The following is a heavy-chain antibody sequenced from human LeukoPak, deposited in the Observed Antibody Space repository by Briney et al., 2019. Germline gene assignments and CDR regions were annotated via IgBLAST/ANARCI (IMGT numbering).Heavy chain of an antibody. CDR3: ANLRQDEYYYYYMDV. Sequence: GASVKVSCKTSGFTFTGYYIHWVRQAPGQGLEWMGWISAYNGNTNYAQKLQGRVTMTTDTSTSTAYMELRSLRSDDTAVYYCANLRQDEYYYYYMDVWGKGTTVTVSS. J-gene: IGHJ6*03. V-gene: IGHV1-18*04. CDR2: ISAYNGNT. CDR1: GFTFTGYY.